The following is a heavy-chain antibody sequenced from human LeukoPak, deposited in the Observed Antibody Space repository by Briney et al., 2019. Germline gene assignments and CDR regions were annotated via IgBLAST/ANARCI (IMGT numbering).Heavy chain of an antibody. V-gene: IGHV3-21*04. J-gene: IGHJ4*02. D-gene: IGHD3-10*01. CDR3: AKDDAWLRFGE. Sequence: GGSLRLSCAASGFTFSSYSMNWVRQAPGKGLEWASSISSSSSYIYYADSVKGRFTISRDNAKNSLYLQMNSLRAEDTAVYYCAKDDAWLRFGEWSQGTLVTVSS. CDR1: GFTFSSYS. CDR2: ISSSSSYI.